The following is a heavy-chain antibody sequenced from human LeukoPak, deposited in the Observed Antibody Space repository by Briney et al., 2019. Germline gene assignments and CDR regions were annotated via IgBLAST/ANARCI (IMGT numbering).Heavy chain of an antibody. D-gene: IGHD4-23*01. CDR1: GFTVSSSY. V-gene: IGHV3-53*01. Sequence: GALRLSCAASGFTVSSSYMSWVRQAPGKGLEWVSVIYSGGDTYYADSVKGRFTISRDNSKNSLYLQMNTLRAEDTAIYYCATDSPDYGGKGFDYWGQGTLVTVSS. CDR3: ATDSPDYGGKGFDY. J-gene: IGHJ4*02. CDR2: IYSGGDT.